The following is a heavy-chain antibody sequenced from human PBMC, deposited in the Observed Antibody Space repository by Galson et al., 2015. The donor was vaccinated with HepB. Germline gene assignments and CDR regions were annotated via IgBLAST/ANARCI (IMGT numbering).Heavy chain of an antibody. CDR1: GFTFSSYA. CDR2: ISYDGSNK. CDR3: PRPETWIQLWLALDY. V-gene: IGHV3-30-3*01. Sequence: SLRLSCAASGFTFSSYAMHWVRQAPGKGLEWVAVISYDGSNKYYADSVKGRFTISRDNSKNTLYLQMNSLRAEDTAVYYCPRPETWIQLWLALDYWGQGTLVTVSS. D-gene: IGHD5-18*01. J-gene: IGHJ4*02.